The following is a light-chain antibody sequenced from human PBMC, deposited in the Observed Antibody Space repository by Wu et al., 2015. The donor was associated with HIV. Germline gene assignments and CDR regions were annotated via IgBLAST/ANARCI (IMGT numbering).Light chain of an antibody. Sequence: ETVLTQSPGTMSLSPGERATLSCRASQSVSINYLAWYQQKPGQAPRLLIYGASIRATGIPDRFSGSGSGTDFTLTISRLEPEDFAVYYCQQYVRSSWTFGQGTKVEIK. CDR2: GAS. J-gene: IGKJ1*01. V-gene: IGKV3-20*01. CDR3: QQYVRSSWT. CDR1: QSVSINY.